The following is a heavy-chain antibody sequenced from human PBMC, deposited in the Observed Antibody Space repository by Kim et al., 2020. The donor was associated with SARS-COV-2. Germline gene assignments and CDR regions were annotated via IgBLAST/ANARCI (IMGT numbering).Heavy chain of an antibody. CDR2: INPNSGGT. D-gene: IGHD3-22*01. Sequence: ASVKVSCKASGYTFTGYYMHWVRQAPGQGLEWMGRINPNSGGTNYAQKFQGRVTMTRDTSISTAYMELSRLRSDDTAVYYCARDWGSYDSNGFDYWGQGTLVTVSS. CDR1: GYTFTGYY. CDR3: ARDWGSYDSNGFDY. J-gene: IGHJ4*02. V-gene: IGHV1-2*06.